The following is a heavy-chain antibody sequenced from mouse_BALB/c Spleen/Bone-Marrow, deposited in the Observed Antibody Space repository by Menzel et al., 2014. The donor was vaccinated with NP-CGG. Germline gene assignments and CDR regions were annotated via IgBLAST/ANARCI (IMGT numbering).Heavy chain of an antibody. CDR2: IDPANGNT. CDR1: GFNIKDTY. D-gene: IGHD1-3*01. CDR3: ARQEFAIYWYFDV. J-gene: IGHJ1*01. Sequence: DVQLQESGAEPVKPGASVKLSCSASGFNIKDTYMHWVKQRPEQGLEWIGRIDPANGNTKYDPKFQDKATITADTSSNTVDLQLSSLTFEDTAVYYCARQEFAIYWYFDVWGAGTTVTVSS. V-gene: IGHV14-3*02.